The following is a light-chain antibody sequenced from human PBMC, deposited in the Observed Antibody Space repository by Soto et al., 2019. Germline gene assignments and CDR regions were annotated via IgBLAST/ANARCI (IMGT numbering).Light chain of an antibody. CDR2: DNN. Sequence: QSALTQPPSVSAAPGQKVTISCSGSSSNIGNNYVSWYQQLPGTALKLLIYDNNKRPSGIPDRFSGSKSGTSATLGITGLQTGDEADYYCGTWDSSLSAYVFGTGTKLTVL. J-gene: IGLJ1*01. CDR1: SSNIGNNY. V-gene: IGLV1-51*01. CDR3: GTWDSSLSAYV.